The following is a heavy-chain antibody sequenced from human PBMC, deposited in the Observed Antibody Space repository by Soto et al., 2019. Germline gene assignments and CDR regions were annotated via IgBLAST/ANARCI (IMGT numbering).Heavy chain of an antibody. CDR2: INPNSGGT. J-gene: IGHJ6*02. Sequence: GASVKLSCKASGYTFTGYYMHWVRQAPGQGLEWMGWINPNSGGTNYAQKFQGWVTMTRDTSISTAYMELSRLRSDDTAVYYCARVVAAAGTAYYGMDVWGQGTTVTVSS. V-gene: IGHV1-2*04. D-gene: IGHD6-13*01. CDR1: GYTFTGYY. CDR3: ARVVAAAGTAYYGMDV.